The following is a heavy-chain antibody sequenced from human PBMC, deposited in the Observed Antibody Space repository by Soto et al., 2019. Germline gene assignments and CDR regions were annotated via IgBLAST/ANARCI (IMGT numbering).Heavy chain of an antibody. J-gene: IGHJ4*02. V-gene: IGHV1-8*01. D-gene: IGHD1-1*01. CDR1: GYTFTSHD. CDR3: AREPRTGTIDY. CDR2: VNPNSGNT. Sequence: QVQLVQSGAEVKKPGASVKVSCKASGYTFTSHDITWVRQATGQGLEWMGWVNPNSGNTGYAQKFQGRVTMTRSTSISTAYMELSSLTSEDTAVYYCAREPRTGTIDYWGQGTLVTVSP.